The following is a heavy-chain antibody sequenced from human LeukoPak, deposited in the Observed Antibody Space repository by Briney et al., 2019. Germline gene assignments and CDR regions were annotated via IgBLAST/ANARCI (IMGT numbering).Heavy chain of an antibody. V-gene: IGHV3-21*01. CDR1: GFTFSRYC. J-gene: IGHJ4*02. CDR3: ARVVDGSGSYYDDY. Sequence: GGSLRLSCAASGFTFSRYCMNWVRQAPGKGLEWVSFISSTSTYIYYADSVKGRFTISRDNAKNSLYLQMNSLRAEDTAVYYCARVVDGSGSYYDDYWGQGTLVTVSS. D-gene: IGHD3-10*01. CDR2: ISSTSTYI.